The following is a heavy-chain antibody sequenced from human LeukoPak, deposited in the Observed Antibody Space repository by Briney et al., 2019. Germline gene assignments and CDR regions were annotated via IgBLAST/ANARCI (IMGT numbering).Heavy chain of an antibody. Sequence: GASVKVSCKASGYTFTSYDINWVRQATGQGLEWMGWMNPNSGNTGYAQKFQGRVTMTRNTSINTTNMELSSLRSENTAVYYCARGGNWGSTRAFDIWGQGTMSPSLQ. CDR1: GYTFTSYD. V-gene: IGHV1-8*01. D-gene: IGHD7-27*01. CDR3: ARGGNWGSTRAFDI. CDR2: MNPNSGNT. J-gene: IGHJ3*02.